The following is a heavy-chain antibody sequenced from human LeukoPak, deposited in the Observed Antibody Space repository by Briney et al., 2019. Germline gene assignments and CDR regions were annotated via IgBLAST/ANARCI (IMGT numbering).Heavy chain of an antibody. CDR2: IYYSGRT. CDR1: GGSISSYY. CDR3: ARASDSSGYFQAFDI. J-gene: IGHJ3*02. V-gene: IGHV4-59*01. D-gene: IGHD3-22*01. Sequence: SETLSLTCTVSGGSISSYYWNWIRQPPGKGLEWIGYIYYSGRTNYNPSLKSRVTISVDTSKNQFSLKLSSVTAADTAVYYCARASDSSGYFQAFDIWGQGTMVTVSS.